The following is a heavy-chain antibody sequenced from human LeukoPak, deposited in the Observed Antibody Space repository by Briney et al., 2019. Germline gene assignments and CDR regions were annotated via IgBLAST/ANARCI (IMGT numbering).Heavy chain of an antibody. V-gene: IGHV4-38-2*01. CDR3: ASQRSYYGSGVYFDY. Sequence: TSETLSLTCAVSGYSISSGYYWGWIRQPPGKGLEWIGSIYHSGSTYYNPSLKSRATISVDTSKNQFSLKLSSETAADTAVYYCASQRSYYGSGVYFDYWGQGTLVTVSS. J-gene: IGHJ4*01. D-gene: IGHD3-10*01. CDR1: GYSISSGYY. CDR2: IYHSGST.